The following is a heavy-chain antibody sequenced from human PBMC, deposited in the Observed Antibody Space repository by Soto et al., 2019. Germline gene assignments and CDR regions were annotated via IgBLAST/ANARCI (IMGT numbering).Heavy chain of an antibody. CDR1: GFTFSSYA. D-gene: IGHD3-10*01. V-gene: IGHV3-23*01. CDR3: AKAGKVRGVIYDY. J-gene: IGHJ4*02. Sequence: EVQLLESRGGLVQPGGSLRLSCAASGFTFSSYAMSWVRQAPGKGLEWVSAISGSGGSTYYEDSVKGRFTISRDNSKNTLYLQMNSLRAEDTAVYYCAKAGKVRGVIYDYWGQGTLVTVSS. CDR2: ISGSGGST.